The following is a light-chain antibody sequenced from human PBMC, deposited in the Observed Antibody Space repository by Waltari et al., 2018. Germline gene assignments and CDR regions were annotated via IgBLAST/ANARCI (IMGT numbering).Light chain of an antibody. CDR3: QHYVRLPVT. J-gene: IGKJ1*01. CDR2: DAS. V-gene: IGKV3-20*01. CDR1: LSVSKY. Sequence: EIVLTQSPGTLSLSPGERATVSCRASLSVSKYLALYRLKPGQAPRLLIYDASKRATGIPDRFSGSGSGTDFSLTISRLEPEDFAVYYCQHYVRLPVTFGQGTKVEIK.